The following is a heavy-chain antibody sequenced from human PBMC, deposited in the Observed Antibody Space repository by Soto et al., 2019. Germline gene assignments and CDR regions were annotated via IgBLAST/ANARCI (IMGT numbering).Heavy chain of an antibody. CDR1: GFAFSRFP. J-gene: IGHJ4*02. Sequence: PGGSLRLSCAASGFAFSRFPMHWVRQAPGEGLVWVSRIDPDGSDTTYADSVKGRFTISRDNAKNIVYLQMSSLRAEDTALYYCATMAGTYPYWGQGTLVTVSS. CDR3: ATMAGTYPY. D-gene: IGHD1-26*01. CDR2: IDPDGSDT. V-gene: IGHV3-74*01.